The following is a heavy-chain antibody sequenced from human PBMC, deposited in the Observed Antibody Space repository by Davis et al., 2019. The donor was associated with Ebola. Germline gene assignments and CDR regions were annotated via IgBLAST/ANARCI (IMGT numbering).Heavy chain of an antibody. V-gene: IGHV3-21*01. CDR3: ARDWWYCSGGSCYSDYYYYYGMDV. CDR1: GFTFSSYS. D-gene: IGHD2-15*01. CDR2: ISSSSSYI. Sequence: GGSLRLSCAASGFTFSSYSMNWVRQAPGKGLEWVSSISSSSSYIYYADSVKGRFTISRDNAKNTLYLQMNSLRAEDTAVYYCARDWWYCSGGSCYSDYYYYYGMDVWGQGTTVTVSS. J-gene: IGHJ6*02.